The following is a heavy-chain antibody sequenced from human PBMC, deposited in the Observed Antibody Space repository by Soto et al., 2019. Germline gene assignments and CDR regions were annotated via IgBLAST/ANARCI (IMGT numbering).Heavy chain of an antibody. V-gene: IGHV1-18*04. D-gene: IGHD3-10*01. CDR3: ARAATGSYHSAY. CDR1: GYAFTSYG. CDR2: IAPHSGRT. J-gene: IGHJ4*02. Sequence: QVQLVQSGPEVKKPGASVRVSCMTSGYAFTSYGVNWVRQAPGQGLEWMGWIAPHSGRTTYLPKFQGRVTITADAATNTAYMELGSLSSDDTGIYFCARAATGSYHSAYWGQVTVVTVSS.